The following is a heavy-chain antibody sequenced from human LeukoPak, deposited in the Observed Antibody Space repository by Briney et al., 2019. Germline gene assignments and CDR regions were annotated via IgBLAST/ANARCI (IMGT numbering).Heavy chain of an antibody. J-gene: IGHJ6*03. Sequence: SETLSLTCTVSGGSISSSSYYWGWIRQPPGKGLEWIGSIYYSGSTYYNLSLKSRVTISVDTSKNQFSLKLSSVTAADTAVYYCATIGRFGELFLLYYMDVWGKGTTVTVSS. V-gene: IGHV4-39*07. CDR3: ATIGRFGELFLLYYMDV. CDR2: IYYSGST. CDR1: GGSISSSSYY. D-gene: IGHD3-10*01.